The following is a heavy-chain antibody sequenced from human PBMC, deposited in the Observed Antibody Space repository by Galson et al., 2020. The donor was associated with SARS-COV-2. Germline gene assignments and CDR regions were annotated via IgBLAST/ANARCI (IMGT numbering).Heavy chain of an antibody. J-gene: IGHJ3*02. CDR3: ARVFLNCSSTSCYFHDAFDI. D-gene: IGHD2-2*01. CDR1: GGSISSYY. Sequence: ETSETLSLTCTVTGGSISSYYWSWIRQPTGKGLEWIGYIYYSGSTNYNPSIKSRVTISVDTSKNQFSLKLSSVTAADTAVYYCARVFLNCSSTSCYFHDAFDIWGQGTMVTVSS. CDR2: IYYSGST. V-gene: IGHV4-59*01.